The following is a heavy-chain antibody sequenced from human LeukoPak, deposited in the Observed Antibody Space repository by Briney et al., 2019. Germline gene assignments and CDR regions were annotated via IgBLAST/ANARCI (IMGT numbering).Heavy chain of an antibody. D-gene: IGHD6-13*01. CDR2: ISYDGSDK. CDR1: GFTSSSYG. J-gene: IGHJ4*02. Sequence: PGGSLRLSCAASGFTSSSYGMHWVRQAPGKGLEWVAIISYDGSDKYYADSVKGRFTISRDNSKNTLYLQMNSLRTEDTAVYYCAKDRGSSWYLYYFDDWGQGTLVTVSS. CDR3: AKDRGSSWYLYYFDD. V-gene: IGHV3-30*18.